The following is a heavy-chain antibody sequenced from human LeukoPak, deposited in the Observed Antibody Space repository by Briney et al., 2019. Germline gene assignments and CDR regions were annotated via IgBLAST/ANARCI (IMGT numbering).Heavy chain of an antibody. CDR3: ARGGSRIAAAGKQYYYMDV. CDR2: ISAYNGNT. CDR1: GYTFTSYG. D-gene: IGHD6-13*01. Sequence: ASVKVSCKASGYTFTSYGISWVRQAPGQGLEWMGWISAYNGNTNYAQKLQGRVTMTTDTSTSTVYMELSSLRSEDTAVYYCARGGSRIAAAGKQYYYMDVWGKGTTVTISS. J-gene: IGHJ6*03. V-gene: IGHV1-18*01.